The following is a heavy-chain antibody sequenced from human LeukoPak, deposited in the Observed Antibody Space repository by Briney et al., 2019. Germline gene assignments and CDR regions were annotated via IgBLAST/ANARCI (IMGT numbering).Heavy chain of an antibody. V-gene: IGHV4-34*01. CDR3: ARGRLVGATYKRGFDY. J-gene: IGHJ4*02. CDR2: INHSGST. Sequence: SETLSLTCAVYGGSFSGYYWSWIRQPPGKGLEWIGEINHSGSTNYNPSLKSRVTISVDTSKNQFSLKLSSVTAADTAVYYCARGRLVGATYKRGFDYWGQGTLVTVPS. D-gene: IGHD1-26*01. CDR1: GGSFSGYY.